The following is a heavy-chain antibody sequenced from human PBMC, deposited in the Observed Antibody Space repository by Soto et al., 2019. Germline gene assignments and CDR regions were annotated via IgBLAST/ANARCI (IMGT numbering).Heavy chain of an antibody. D-gene: IGHD7-27*01. CDR2: ISSSSSYI. V-gene: IGHV3-21*01. Sequence: PGRSRRLSCAASGFTFSSYSMNWVRQAPGKGLEWVSSISSSSSYIYYADSVKGRFTISRDNAKNSLYLQMNSLRAEDTAVYYCARNQGAPPGLDYWGQGTLVTVSS. J-gene: IGHJ4*02. CDR3: ARNQGAPPGLDY. CDR1: GFTFSSYS.